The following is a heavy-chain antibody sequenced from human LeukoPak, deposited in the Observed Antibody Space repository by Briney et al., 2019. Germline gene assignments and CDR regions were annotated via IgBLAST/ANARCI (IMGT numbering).Heavy chain of an antibody. CDR2: INTISGGT. Sequence: ASVKVSCKASGYTFTDYYMHWVRQAPGQGLEWMGWINTISGGTNYAQKFQGRVTMTRDTSISTAYMELSRLRSDDTAVYYCARVRYRLAETYIDYWGQGTLVTVSS. CDR3: ARVRYRLAETYIDY. D-gene: IGHD3-16*01. CDR1: GYTFTDYY. J-gene: IGHJ4*02. V-gene: IGHV1-2*02.